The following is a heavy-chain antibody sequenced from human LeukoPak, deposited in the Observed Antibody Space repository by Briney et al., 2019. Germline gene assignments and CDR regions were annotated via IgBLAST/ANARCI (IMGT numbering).Heavy chain of an antibody. CDR1: GFTFSSYA. CDR3: AKTLHYNWNDLDY. J-gene: IGHJ4*02. V-gene: IGHV3-23*01. CDR2: IINSGATT. Sequence: GGSLRLSCAASGFTFSSYAMTWVRQAPGKGLEWVSTIINSGATTYYADSVKGRFTISRDNSKNTLYLQMNSLRAEDTAVYYCAKTLHYNWNDLDYWGQGTLVTVSS. D-gene: IGHD1-20*01.